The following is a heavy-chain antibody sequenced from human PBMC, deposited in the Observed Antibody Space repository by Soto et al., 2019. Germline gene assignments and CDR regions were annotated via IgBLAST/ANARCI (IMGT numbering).Heavy chain of an antibody. CDR2: IYWNDDK. CDR1: GFSLSTSGVG. CDR3: ARHFAIKIFGVVLDY. Sequence: SGPTLVNPTQTLTLTCTFSGFSLSTSGVGVGWIRQPPGKALEWLALIYWNDDKRYSPSLKSRLTITKDTSKNQVVLTMTNMDPVDTATYYCARHFAIKIFGVVLDYWGQGTLVTVSS. V-gene: IGHV2-5*01. J-gene: IGHJ4*02. D-gene: IGHD3-3*01.